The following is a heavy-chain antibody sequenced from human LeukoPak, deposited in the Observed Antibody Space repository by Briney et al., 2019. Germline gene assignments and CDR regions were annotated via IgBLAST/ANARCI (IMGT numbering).Heavy chain of an antibody. Sequence: ASVKVSCKASGYTFTSYGISWVRQAPGQGLEWMGWISAYNGNTNHAQKLQGRVTMTTDTSTSTAYMELRSLRSDDTAVYYCARRGTTDYYYYGMDVWGQGTTVTVSS. V-gene: IGHV1-18*01. J-gene: IGHJ6*02. CDR2: ISAYNGNT. D-gene: IGHD1-7*01. CDR3: ARRGTTDYYYYGMDV. CDR1: GYTFTSYG.